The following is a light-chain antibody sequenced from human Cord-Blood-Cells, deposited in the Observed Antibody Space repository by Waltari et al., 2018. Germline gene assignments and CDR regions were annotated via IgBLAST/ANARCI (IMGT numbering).Light chain of an antibody. CDR1: QSISSY. V-gene: IGKV1-39*01. CDR2: AAS. Sequence: DIQMTQPPSSLSASVVDRVTITCRPSQSISSYLNWYQQKPGKAPKLPIYAASSLQSGVPSRFSGSGSGTDFTLTISSLQPEDFATYYCQQSYSTPYTFGQGTKLEIK. CDR3: QQSYSTPYT. J-gene: IGKJ2*01.